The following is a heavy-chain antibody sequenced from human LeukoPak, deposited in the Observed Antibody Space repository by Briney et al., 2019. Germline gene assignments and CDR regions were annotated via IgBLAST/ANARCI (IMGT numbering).Heavy chain of an antibody. CDR1: GFTVSSNY. J-gene: IGHJ4*02. CDR3: ARELGGQGNY. V-gene: IGHV3-53*01. Sequence: GGSLRLSCAASGFTVSSNYMTWVRQASGQGLEYVSLIYTGGTTFYADSVKGRFTISRDNSKNMLYLQMNSLRADDTAVYYCARELGGQGNYWGQGTLVTVSS. CDR2: IYTGGTT. D-gene: IGHD3-10*01.